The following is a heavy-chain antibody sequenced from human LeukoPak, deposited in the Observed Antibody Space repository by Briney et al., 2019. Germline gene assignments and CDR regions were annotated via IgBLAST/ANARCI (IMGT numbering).Heavy chain of an antibody. D-gene: IGHD6-19*01. CDR1: GFTFSSYA. CDR2: ISGSGGST. CDR3: AKVRVSIAVALKPDFDY. J-gene: IGHJ4*02. V-gene: IGHV3-23*01. Sequence: GGLRLSCAASGFTFSSYAMSWVRQAPGKGLEWVSAISGSGGSTYYADSVKGRFTISRDNSKNTLYLQMNSLRAEDTAVYYCAKVRVSIAVALKPDFDYWGQGTLVTVSS.